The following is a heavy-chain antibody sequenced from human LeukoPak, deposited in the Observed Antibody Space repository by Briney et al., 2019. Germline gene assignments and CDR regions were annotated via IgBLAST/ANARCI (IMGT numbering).Heavy chain of an antibody. Sequence: ASVKVSCKSSGYTFNSYGITWVRQAPGQGLEWMGWINTNTGNPTYAQGFTGRFVFSLDTSVSTAYLQISSLKAEDTAVYYCARVAGGIDYWGQGTLVTVSS. D-gene: IGHD1-14*01. CDR1: GYTFNSYG. V-gene: IGHV7-4-1*02. J-gene: IGHJ4*02. CDR2: INTNTGNP. CDR3: ARVAGGIDY.